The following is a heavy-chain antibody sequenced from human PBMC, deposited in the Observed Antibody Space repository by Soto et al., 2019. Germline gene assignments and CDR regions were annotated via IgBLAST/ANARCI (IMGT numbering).Heavy chain of an antibody. CDR1: GFTFSSYG. V-gene: IGHV3-33*01. Sequence: GGSLRLSCAASGFTFSSYGMHWVRQAPGKGLEWVAVIWYDGSNKYYADSVKGRFTISRDNSKNTLYLQMNSLRAEDTAVYYCARDLGIAAAGKADYYYGMDVWGQGTTVTVSS. J-gene: IGHJ6*02. D-gene: IGHD6-13*01. CDR2: IWYDGSNK. CDR3: ARDLGIAAAGKADYYYGMDV.